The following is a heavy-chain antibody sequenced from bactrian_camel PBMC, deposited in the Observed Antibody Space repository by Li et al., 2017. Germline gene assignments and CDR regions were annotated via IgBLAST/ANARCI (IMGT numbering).Heavy chain of an antibody. CDR3: AATVNCGFSFREERYTY. D-gene: IGHD2*01. Sequence: DVQLVESGGGSVQAGGSLRLSCTASGSPYGIAWFRQAPGKEREGVAGIDRDHNAYYADSVKGRFTISRDTSKNTVYLQINGLDPVDTATYYCAATVNCGFSFREERYTYWGQGTQVTVS. CDR1: GSPYG. V-gene: IGHV3S10*01. CDR2: IDRDHNA. J-gene: IGHJ4*01.